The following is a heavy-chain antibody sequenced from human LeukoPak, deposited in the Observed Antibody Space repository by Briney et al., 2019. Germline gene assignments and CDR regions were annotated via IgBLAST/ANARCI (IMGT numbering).Heavy chain of an antibody. Sequence: GGSLRLSCAASGFTFNSFAMQWVRQAPGKGLEYVSGISSDGDSTYYANSVKGRFIISRDNSKNMLYLQMGSLRAEDMAMYYCARADCSSSSCYTVAYWGQGTLVTVSS. CDR1: GFTFNSFA. CDR2: ISSDGDST. J-gene: IGHJ4*02. V-gene: IGHV3-64*01. CDR3: ARADCSSSSCYTVAY. D-gene: IGHD2-2*02.